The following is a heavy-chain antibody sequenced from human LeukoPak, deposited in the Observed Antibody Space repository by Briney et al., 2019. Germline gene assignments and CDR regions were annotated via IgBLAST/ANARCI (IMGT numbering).Heavy chain of an antibody. Sequence: PGGSLRLSCAASGFSISSYAMNWVRQVPGKGLEWVSLISGSGDSTYYADSVKGRFTISRDNSKNTLYLQMNSLRAEDTAVYYCARDTELHGMDVWGQGTTVTVSS. CDR1: GFSISSYA. CDR2: ISGSGDST. D-gene: IGHD1-7*01. V-gene: IGHV3-23*01. CDR3: ARDTELHGMDV. J-gene: IGHJ6*02.